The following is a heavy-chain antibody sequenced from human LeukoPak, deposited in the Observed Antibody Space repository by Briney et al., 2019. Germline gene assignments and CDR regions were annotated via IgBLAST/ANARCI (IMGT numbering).Heavy chain of an antibody. J-gene: IGHJ4*02. V-gene: IGHV1-18*01. CDR2: ISAYNGNT. Sequence: ASVKVSCKPSGYTFTNYDINWVRQAPGQGLEWMGWISAYNGNTNYAQKLQGRVTMTTDTSTSTAYMELRSLRSDDTAVYYCARDLNRYYDSSGSSDYWGQGTLVTVSS. CDR3: ARDLNRYYDSSGSSDY. D-gene: IGHD3-22*01. CDR1: GYTFTNYD.